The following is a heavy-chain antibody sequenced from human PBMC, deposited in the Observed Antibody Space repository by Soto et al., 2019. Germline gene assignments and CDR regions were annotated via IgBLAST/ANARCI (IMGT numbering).Heavy chain of an antibody. Sequence: QVQLVQSAGEVKKPGASVKVSCKASGYSFTSYGISWVRRAPGQGLEWMGWISPYNGHTQFVERFQGRVTMTTDTYTKTAYMELRNLRSDDTAHYYCARELTIVPATHPRLENYGMDVWGQGTTVIVSS. D-gene: IGHD2-2*01. CDR2: ISPYNGHT. CDR3: ARELTIVPATHPRLENYGMDV. CDR1: GYSFTSYG. J-gene: IGHJ6*02. V-gene: IGHV1-18*01.